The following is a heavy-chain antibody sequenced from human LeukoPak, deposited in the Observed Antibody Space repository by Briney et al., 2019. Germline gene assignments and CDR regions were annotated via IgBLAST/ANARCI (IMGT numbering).Heavy chain of an antibody. CDR1: GGSISSYY. CDR3: ARRLRTYYFDY. Sequence: SETLPLTCTVSGGSISSYYWSWIRQPAGKGLEWIGRIYYSGSTNYNPSLKSRVTISVDTSKNQFSLRLSSVTAADTAVYYCARRLRTYYFDYWGQGTLVTVSS. D-gene: IGHD1/OR15-1a*01. CDR2: IYYSGST. V-gene: IGHV4-59*08. J-gene: IGHJ4*02.